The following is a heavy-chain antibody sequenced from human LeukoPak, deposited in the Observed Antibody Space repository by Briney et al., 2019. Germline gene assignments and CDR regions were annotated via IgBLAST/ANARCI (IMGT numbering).Heavy chain of an antibody. J-gene: IGHJ3*02. V-gene: IGHV4-59*01. Sequence: SETLSLTCTVSGDSISSYYWSWIRQSPGKGLEWIGYIYYSGSSNYNPSLKSRVTISVDTSKNQFSLKLSSVTAADTAVYYCARSGSWSAFDIWGQGTMVTVSS. CDR2: IYYSGSS. D-gene: IGHD1-1*01. CDR1: GDSISSYY. CDR3: ARSGSWSAFDI.